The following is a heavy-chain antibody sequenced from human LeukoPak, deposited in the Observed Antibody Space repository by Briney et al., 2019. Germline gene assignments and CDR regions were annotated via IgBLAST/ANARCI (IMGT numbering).Heavy chain of an antibody. V-gene: IGHV4-39*01. D-gene: IGHD2-2*01. J-gene: IGHJ3*02. CDR3: ARRHCSSTNCYGDAFDI. CDR1: GGSISSGTYY. CDR2: IYYSGST. Sequence: SETLSLTCIVSGGSISSGTYYWGWIRQPPGKGLEWIGSIYYSGSTHYNPSLKSRVTISVDTSKNQFSLNLISVTAADTAVYYCARRHCSSTNCYGDAFDIWGQGTMVTVSS.